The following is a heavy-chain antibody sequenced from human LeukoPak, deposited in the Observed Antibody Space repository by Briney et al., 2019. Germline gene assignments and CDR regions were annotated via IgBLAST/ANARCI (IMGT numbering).Heavy chain of an antibody. D-gene: IGHD6-19*01. CDR2: VHNVGST. CDR1: GVSTTNGIYY. V-gene: IGHV4-39*01. Sequence: SETLSLTCTVSGVSTTNGIYYWAWIRQPPGTGLEWIGSVHNVGSTYYNLSLRSRVTMSIDTSKNQFSLRLNSVTAADTAVYYCARHAEYNSGWHFYLDHWGQGILVTVSS. CDR3: ARHAEYNSGWHFYLDH. J-gene: IGHJ4*02.